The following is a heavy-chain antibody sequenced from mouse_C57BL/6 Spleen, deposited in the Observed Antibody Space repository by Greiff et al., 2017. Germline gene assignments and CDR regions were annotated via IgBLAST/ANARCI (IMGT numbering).Heavy chain of an antibody. Sequence: EVQVVESGGDLVKPGGSLKLSCAASGFTFSSYGMSWVRQTPDKRLEWVATISSGGSYTYYPDSVKGRFTISRDNAKNTLYLQMSSLKSEDTAMYYCARHLGQDYAMGYWGQGTSVTVSS. CDR1: GFTFSSYG. CDR3: ARHLGQDYAMGY. CDR2: ISSGGSYT. V-gene: IGHV5-6*01. J-gene: IGHJ4*01. D-gene: IGHD3-3*01.